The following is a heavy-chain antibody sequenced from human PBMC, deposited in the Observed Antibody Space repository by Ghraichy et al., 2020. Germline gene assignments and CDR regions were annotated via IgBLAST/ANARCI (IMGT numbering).Heavy chain of an antibody. CDR1: EFTVTSNY. Sequence: GGSLRLSCAASEFTVTSNYMNWVRQAPGKGLEWVSVIYSGGGTYYADSVKGRFTISRDSSKNTLYLQMNSLRAEDTAVYYCARDLAWGSGSYSSFYYGMDVWGQGTTVTVS. CDR3: ARDLAWGSGSYSSFYYGMDV. J-gene: IGHJ6*02. CDR2: IYSGGGT. V-gene: IGHV3-53*01. D-gene: IGHD3-10*01.